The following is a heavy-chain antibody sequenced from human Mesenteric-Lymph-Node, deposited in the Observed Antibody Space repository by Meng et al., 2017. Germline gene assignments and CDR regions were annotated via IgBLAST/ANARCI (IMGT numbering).Heavy chain of an antibody. CDR3: ARDQASRSYYYRYYYGMDV. J-gene: IGHJ6*02. V-gene: IGHV3-20*04. CDR2: INWNGGST. Sequence: GESLKISCAASGFTFDDYGMSWVRQAPGKGLEWVSGINWNGGSTGYADSVKGRFTISRDNAKNSLYLQMNSLRAEDTALYYCARDQASRSYYYRYYYGMDVWGQGTTVTVSS. CDR1: GFTFDDYG. D-gene: IGHD1-26*01.